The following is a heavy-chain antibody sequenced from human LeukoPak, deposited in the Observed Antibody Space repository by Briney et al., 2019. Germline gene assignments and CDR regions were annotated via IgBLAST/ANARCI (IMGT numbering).Heavy chain of an antibody. J-gene: IGHJ3*02. Sequence: GGSLRLSCAASGFTFSSYAMSWVRQAPGKGPEWVSAISGSGGSTYYADSVKGRFTISRDNSKNTLYLQMNSLRAEDTAVYYCAKGGYCSSTSCYLYDAFDIWGQGTMVTVSS. CDR2: ISGSGGST. V-gene: IGHV3-23*01. D-gene: IGHD2-2*01. CDR3: AKGGYCSSTSCYLYDAFDI. CDR1: GFTFSSYA.